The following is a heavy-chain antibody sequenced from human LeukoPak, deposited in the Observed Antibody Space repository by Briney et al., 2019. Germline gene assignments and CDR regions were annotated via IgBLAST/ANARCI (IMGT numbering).Heavy chain of an antibody. D-gene: IGHD3-9*01. Sequence: GGSLRLSCAASGFTFSSYAMHWVRQAPGKGLEWVAVISCDGSNKYYADSVKGRFTISRDNSKNTLYLQMNSLRAEDTAVYYCARDFWYDILTGRFDYWGQGTLVTVSS. CDR2: ISCDGSNK. V-gene: IGHV3-30*04. CDR3: ARDFWYDILTGRFDY. J-gene: IGHJ4*02. CDR1: GFTFSSYA.